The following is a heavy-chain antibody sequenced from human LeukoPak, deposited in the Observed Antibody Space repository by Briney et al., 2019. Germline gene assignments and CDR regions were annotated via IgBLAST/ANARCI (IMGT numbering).Heavy chain of an antibody. D-gene: IGHD7-27*01. CDR3: AKRSANWGDAFDI. V-gene: IGHV3-23*01. CDR1: GFTFNNYA. CDR2: ISGSGPTT. Sequence: PGGSLRLSCAASGFTFNNYAMSWVRQAPGKGLEWVSVISGSGPTTYYADSVKGRFTISRDNSKNTLFLLMNGLRAEDTAVYYCAKRSANWGDAFDIWGQGTMVTVSS. J-gene: IGHJ3*02.